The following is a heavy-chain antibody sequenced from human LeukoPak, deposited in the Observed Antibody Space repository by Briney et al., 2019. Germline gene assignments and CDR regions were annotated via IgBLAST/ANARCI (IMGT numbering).Heavy chain of an antibody. V-gene: IGHV3-23*01. D-gene: IGHD1-26*01. CDR3: AASGATIDAVDI. J-gene: IGHJ3*02. CDR1: GFTFSKYA. Sequence: GGSLRLSCAASGFTFSKYAMTWVRQAPGKGLEWVSAISSSTLKIYYSDSVKGRFTISRDNSKNTLYLQMNSLRAEDTAAYYCAASGATIDAVDIWGQGTMVSVSS. CDR2: ISSSTLKI.